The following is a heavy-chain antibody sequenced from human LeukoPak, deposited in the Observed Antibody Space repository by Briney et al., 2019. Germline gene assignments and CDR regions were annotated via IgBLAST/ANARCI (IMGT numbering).Heavy chain of an antibody. J-gene: IGHJ5*02. D-gene: IGHD2-15*01. Sequence: GGSLRPSCAASGFTVSSNYMSWVRQAPGKGLEWVSVIYSGGSTYYADSVKGRFTISRDNSKNTLYLQMNSLRAEDTAVYYCARDNATGRWFDPWGQGTLVTVSS. V-gene: IGHV3-66*01. CDR2: IYSGGST. CDR3: ARDNATGRWFDP. CDR1: GFTVSSNY.